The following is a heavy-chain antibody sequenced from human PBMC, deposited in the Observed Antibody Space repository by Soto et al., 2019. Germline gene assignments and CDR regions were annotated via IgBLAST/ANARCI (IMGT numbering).Heavy chain of an antibody. D-gene: IGHD6-19*01. CDR2: ISGSGGST. CDR3: ASGYSSGWSGLGIDY. CDR1: GFTFSSYA. J-gene: IGHJ4*02. V-gene: IGHV3-23*01. Sequence: GGSLRLSCAASGFTFSSYAMSWVRQAPGKGLEWVSAISGSGGSTYYADSVKGRFTISRDNSKNTLYLQMNSLRAEDTAVYYCASGYSSGWSGLGIDYWGQGTLVTVSS.